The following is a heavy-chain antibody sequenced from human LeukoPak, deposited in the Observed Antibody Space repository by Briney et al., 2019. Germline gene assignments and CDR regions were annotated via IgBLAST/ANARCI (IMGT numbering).Heavy chain of an antibody. CDR2: VDGGGGGT. Sequence: GGSLRLSCAASGFTLSSYAMTWVRQAPGRGLEWVSSVDGGGGGTYYADSVKDRFTISRDNSKDTLYLQMNGLRAEDTAVYFCAKQSAGSAAWYSLHYDFWGQGTLVTVSS. CDR3: AKQSAGSAAWYSLHYDF. V-gene: IGHV3-23*01. J-gene: IGHJ4*02. CDR1: GFTLSSYA. D-gene: IGHD6-13*01.